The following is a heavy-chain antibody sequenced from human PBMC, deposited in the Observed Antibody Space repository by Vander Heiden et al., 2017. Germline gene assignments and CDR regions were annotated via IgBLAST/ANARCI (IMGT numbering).Heavy chain of an antibody. D-gene: IGHD2-15*01. J-gene: IGHJ4*02. CDR3: ARKTVGVYSFDY. CDR2: ISYDGSSK. Sequence: QVQLVESGGGVVQPGRSLRLPCAASGFTFRNHPMHWVRQAPGKGLEWVAVISYDGSSKFYADSVRGRFTISRDNSKTTLDLHMNSLRVEDTAIYYCARKTVGVYSFDYWGQGTLVTVSS. V-gene: IGHV3-30-3*01. CDR1: GFTFRNHP.